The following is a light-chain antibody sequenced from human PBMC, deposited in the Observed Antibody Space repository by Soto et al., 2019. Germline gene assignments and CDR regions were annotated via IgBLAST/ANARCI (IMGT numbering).Light chain of an antibody. CDR3: QRYENLPT. CDR1: QGISSW. CDR2: DAS. J-gene: IGKJ5*01. Sequence: DIQMTHSPSSVSASVGDRVTITGRATQGISSWLAWYQQKPGKAPKLLIYDASNLEAGVPSRFRGSGSGTDFTFTISRQQPEDIATYYCQRYENLPTFGQGTRLEIK. V-gene: IGKV1-33*01.